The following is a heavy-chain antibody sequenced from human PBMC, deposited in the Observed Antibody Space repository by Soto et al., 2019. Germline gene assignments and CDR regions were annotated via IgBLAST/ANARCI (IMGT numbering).Heavy chain of an antibody. CDR1: GFTFSSYA. V-gene: IGHV3-23*01. J-gene: IGHJ1*01. D-gene: IGHD1-26*01. CDR2: ISGSGGST. Sequence: EVQLLESGGGLVQPGGSLRLSCAASGFTFSSYAMSWVRQAPGKGLEWVSAISGSGGSTYYADSVKGRFTISRDNSKNPLYLQMNSLRAEDTAVYYCAINLVGARAEYFQHWGQGTLVTVSS. CDR3: AINLVGARAEYFQH.